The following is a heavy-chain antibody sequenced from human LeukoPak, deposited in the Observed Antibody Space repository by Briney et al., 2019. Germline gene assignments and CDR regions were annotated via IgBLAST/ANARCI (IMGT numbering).Heavy chain of an antibody. Sequence: GGSLRLSCAASGFTFSDYYMSWIRQAPGKGLEWVSYISSSGSTIYYADSVKGRFTISRDNAKNSLYLQMNSLRAEDTAVYYCAREDIVVVPIGGAFDIWGQGTMVTVSS. CDR2: ISSSGSTI. CDR3: AREDIVVVPIGGAFDI. J-gene: IGHJ3*02. V-gene: IGHV3-11*04. D-gene: IGHD3-22*01. CDR1: GFTFSDYY.